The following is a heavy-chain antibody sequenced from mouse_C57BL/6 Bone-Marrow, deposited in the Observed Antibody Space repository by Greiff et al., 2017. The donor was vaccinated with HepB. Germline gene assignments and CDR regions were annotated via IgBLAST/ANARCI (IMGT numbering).Heavy chain of an antibody. CDR3: ARELRLGYYFDY. D-gene: IGHD3-2*02. CDR1: GYTFTSYW. Sequence: VQLQQPGAELVMPGASVKLSCKASGYTFTSYWMHWVKQRPGQGLEWIGGIDPSDSYTNYNQKFKGKSTLTVDKSSSTAYMQLSSLTSEDSAVYYCARELRLGYYFDYWGQGTTLTVSS. V-gene: IGHV1-69*01. CDR2: IDPSDSYT. J-gene: IGHJ2*01.